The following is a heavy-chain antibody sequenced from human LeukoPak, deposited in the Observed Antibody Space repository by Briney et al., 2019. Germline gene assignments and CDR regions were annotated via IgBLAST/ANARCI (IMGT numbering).Heavy chain of an antibody. V-gene: IGHV3-64*01. CDR2: ISSNGGST. Sequence: GGSLRLSCAASGFTFSVSVMHWVRQAPGKGLEYVSVISSNGGSTSYANSVKGRFTISRDNARNSLYLQMNSLRAEDTALYYCAREAGYSYNFYFVYWGRGTLVTVSS. CDR3: AREAGYSYNFYFVY. CDR1: GFTFSVSV. J-gene: IGHJ4*02. D-gene: IGHD5-18*01.